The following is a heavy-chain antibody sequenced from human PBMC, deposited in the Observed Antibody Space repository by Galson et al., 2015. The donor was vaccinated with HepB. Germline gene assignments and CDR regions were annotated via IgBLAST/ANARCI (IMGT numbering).Heavy chain of an antibody. CDR1: GDSVSSNSAA. V-gene: IGHV6-1*01. D-gene: IGHD6-19*01. Sequence: CAISGDSVSSNSAAWNWIRQSPSRGLEWLGRTYYRSKWYNDYAVSVKSRITINPDTSKNQFSLQLNSVTPEDTAVYYCTRSRSSGWDYYYGMDVWGQGTTVTVSS. CDR3: TRSRSSGWDYYYGMDV. CDR2: TYYRSKWYN. J-gene: IGHJ6*02.